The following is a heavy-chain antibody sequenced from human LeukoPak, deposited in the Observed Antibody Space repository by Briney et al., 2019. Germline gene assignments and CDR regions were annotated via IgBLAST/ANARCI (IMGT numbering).Heavy chain of an antibody. CDR1: GGSFSGYY. CDR2: INHSGST. J-gene: IGHJ4*02. D-gene: IGHD7-27*01. Sequence: PSETLSLTCAVYGGSFSGYYWSWIRQPPGKGLEWIGEINHSGSTNYNPSLKSRVTISVDTSKNQFSLKLSSVTAADTAVYYCARASLWAYFDYWGQGTLVTVSS. CDR3: ARASLWAYFDY. V-gene: IGHV4-34*01.